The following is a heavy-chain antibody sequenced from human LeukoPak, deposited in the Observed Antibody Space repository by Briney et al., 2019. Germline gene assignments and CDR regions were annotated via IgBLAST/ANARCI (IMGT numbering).Heavy chain of an antibody. CDR3: EKSGGSCCSSY. CDR1: GFTFDDYA. J-gene: IGHJ4*02. V-gene: IGHV3-9*03. CDR2: ISWNSGSI. Sequence: GGSLRLSCAASGFTFDDYAMHWVRQAPGKGLEWVSGISWNSGSIGYADSVKGRFTISRDNAKNSLYLQMNSLRGEDMALYLLEKSGGSCCSSYWGQGTLVTVSS. D-gene: IGHD2-15*01.